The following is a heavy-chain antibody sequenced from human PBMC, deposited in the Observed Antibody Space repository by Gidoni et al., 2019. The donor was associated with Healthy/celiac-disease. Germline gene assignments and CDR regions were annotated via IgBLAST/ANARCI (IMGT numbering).Heavy chain of an antibody. CDR2: ISSSSSTI. V-gene: IGHV3-48*02. Sequence: APGKGLEWVSYISSSSSTIYYADSVKGRFTISRDNAKNSLYLQMNSLRDEDTAVYYCARDPTYYDILTGYTGYYYGMDVWGQGTTVTVSS. D-gene: IGHD3-9*01. CDR3: ARDPTYYDILTGYTGYYYGMDV. J-gene: IGHJ6*02.